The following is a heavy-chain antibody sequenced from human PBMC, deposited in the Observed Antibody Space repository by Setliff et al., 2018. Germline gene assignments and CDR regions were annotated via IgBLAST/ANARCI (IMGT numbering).Heavy chain of an antibody. CDR1: VGSIRSPGYY. J-gene: IGHJ4*02. CDR2: IFTTGDT. Sequence: SETLSLTCTVSVGSIRSPGYYWNWIRQPAGKGLEWIGRIFTTGDTNYNPSLKSRVTISVDTSKNQLSLKLSSVTAADTAVYYCARVKSDSFGQGLYYFDHWGQGTLVTVS. D-gene: IGHD3-3*01. CDR3: ARVKSDSFGQGLYYFDH. V-gene: IGHV4-61*02.